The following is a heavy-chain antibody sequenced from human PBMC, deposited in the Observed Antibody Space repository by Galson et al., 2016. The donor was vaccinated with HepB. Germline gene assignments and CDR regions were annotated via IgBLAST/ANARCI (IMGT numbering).Heavy chain of an antibody. D-gene: IGHD3-22*01. V-gene: IGHV3-33*01. CDR1: GFTFSNCG. Sequence: SLRLSCAASGFTFSNCGMHWVRQAPGKGLEWVAVIWYDGSNKYYIDSVKGRFTISRDNSKNTLYLQMDSLRADDTAVYYCARDAAYYDPTGLSDGMDVWGQGTTVTVSS. J-gene: IGHJ6*02. CDR2: IWYDGSNK. CDR3: ARDAAYYDPTGLSDGMDV.